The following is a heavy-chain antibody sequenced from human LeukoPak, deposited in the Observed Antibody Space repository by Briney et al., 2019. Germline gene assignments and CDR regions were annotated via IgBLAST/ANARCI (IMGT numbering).Heavy chain of an antibody. Sequence: PGGSLRLSCAASGFTFDDYAMHWVRQAPGKGLEWVSGISWNSGSIGYADSVKGRFTISRDNAKNSLYLQMNSLRAEDTALYYCAKDQTPIAVAGYFDYWAREPWSPSPQ. V-gene: IGHV3-9*01. J-gene: IGHJ4*02. CDR1: GFTFDDYA. D-gene: IGHD6-19*01. CDR2: ISWNSGSI. CDR3: AKDQTPIAVAGYFDY.